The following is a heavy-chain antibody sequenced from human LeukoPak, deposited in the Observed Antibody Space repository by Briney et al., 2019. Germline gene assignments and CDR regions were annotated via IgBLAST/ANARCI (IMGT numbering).Heavy chain of an antibody. Sequence: SETLSLTCTVSGGSISSYYWSWIRQPPGKGLEWIGYIYYSGSTNYNPSLKSRVTISVDTSKNQFSLKLSSVTAADTAVYFCARDRYLRDYYYYYMDVWGKGTTVTVSS. CDR2: IYYSGST. CDR1: GGSISSYY. D-gene: IGHD1-14*01. J-gene: IGHJ6*03. CDR3: ARDRYLRDYYYYYMDV. V-gene: IGHV4-59*12.